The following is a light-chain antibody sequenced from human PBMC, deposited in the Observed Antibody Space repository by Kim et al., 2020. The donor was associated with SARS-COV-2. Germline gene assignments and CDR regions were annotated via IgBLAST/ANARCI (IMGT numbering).Light chain of an antibody. J-gene: IGKJ2*01. V-gene: IGKV3-20*01. CDR2: GTS. CDR3: QQYGSAPRT. Sequence: LSPGEGATLSCRTSQSVDSRFFSWYQQMPGQAPRLLIYGTSTRATGIPDRFSGSGSGTDFTLTISRLEPEDVAVYYCQQYGSAPRTFGQGTKLEI. CDR1: QSVDSRF.